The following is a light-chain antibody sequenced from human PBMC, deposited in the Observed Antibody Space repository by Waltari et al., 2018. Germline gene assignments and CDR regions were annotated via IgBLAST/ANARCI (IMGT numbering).Light chain of an antibody. Sequence: QLVLTQSPPASASLGASVKLTCTQSSGHSSYAIAWHQQQPEKGPRYLMKLNSDGSHSKGDGIPDRFSGSSSGAERYLTISSLQSEDEADYYCQTWGTGIHWVFGGGTKLTVL. V-gene: IGLV4-69*01. CDR3: QTWGTGIHWV. CDR2: LNSDGSH. J-gene: IGLJ3*02. CDR1: SGHSSYA.